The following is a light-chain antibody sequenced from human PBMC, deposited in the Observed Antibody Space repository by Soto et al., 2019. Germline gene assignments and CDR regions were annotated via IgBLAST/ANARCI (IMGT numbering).Light chain of an antibody. V-gene: IGKV3-15*01. CDR1: QSVSDS. CDR3: QQYDDWPIT. J-gene: IGKJ5*01. Sequence: EIVLTQAPANLFLSPGERATLSCRASQSVSDSLAWYQQKPGQAPRLLIYGASTRATGIPARFSGSESGAEFTLPISSLQSEDFAVYFGQQYDDWPITFGQGTRREIK. CDR2: GAS.